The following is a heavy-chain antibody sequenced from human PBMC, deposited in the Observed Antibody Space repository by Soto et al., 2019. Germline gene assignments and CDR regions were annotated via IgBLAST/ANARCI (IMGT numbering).Heavy chain of an antibody. D-gene: IGHD5-12*01. J-gene: IGHJ4*02. V-gene: IGHV1-8*01. CDR1: GYTFTSYD. CDR3: ARERRDGYDN. CDR2: MNPNSGNT. Sequence: QVQLVQSGAEVKKPGASVKVSCKASGYTFTSYDINWVRQATGQGLEWMGWMNPNSGNTDYAQKLQGRVTMTSNTSIYTAYMDLSSLSSEVTAVYYCARERRDGYDNWGQGTLVTVSS.